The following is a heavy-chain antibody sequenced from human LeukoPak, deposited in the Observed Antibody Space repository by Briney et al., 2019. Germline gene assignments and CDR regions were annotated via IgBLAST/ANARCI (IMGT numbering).Heavy chain of an antibody. CDR3: ARDDMNRGIVNDY. V-gene: IGHV4-31*03. J-gene: IGHJ4*02. CDR1: GASISSGGYY. Sequence: SETLSLTCTVSGASISSGGYYWSWIRQHPEKGLEWIGYIYYSGSTNNNPSLKSRVTISLDTSKNQFSLRLKSVTAADTGVYYCARDDMNRGIVNDYRGQGTLVTVSS. CDR2: IYYSGST. D-gene: IGHD3-10*01.